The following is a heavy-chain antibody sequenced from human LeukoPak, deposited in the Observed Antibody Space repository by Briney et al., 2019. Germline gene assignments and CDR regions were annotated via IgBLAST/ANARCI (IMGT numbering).Heavy chain of an antibody. D-gene: IGHD1-14*01. CDR2: ISGSGGST. V-gene: IGHV3-23*01. J-gene: IGHJ4*02. CDR3: TTLSSRTKNDY. CDR1: GFTFSSYA. Sequence: GGSLRLSCAASGFTFSSYAMSWVRQAPGKGLEWVSAISGSGGSTYYADSVKGRFTISRDNSKNTLYLQMDSLKTEDTAVYYCTTLSSRTKNDYWGQGTLVTVSS.